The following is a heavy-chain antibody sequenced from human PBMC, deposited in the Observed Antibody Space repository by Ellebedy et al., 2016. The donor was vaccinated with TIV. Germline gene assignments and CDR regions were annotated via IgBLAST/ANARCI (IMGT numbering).Heavy chain of an antibody. J-gene: IGHJ5*02. CDR3: ARCTVVPAVNWFDP. D-gene: IGHD2-2*01. V-gene: IGHV4-59*12. Sequence: GSLRLXCAVYGGSFSGYYWSWIRQPPGKGLEWIGYIYYSGSTNYNPSLKSRVTISVDTSKNQFSLKLSSVTAADTAVYYCARCTVVPAVNWFDPWGQGTLVTVSS. CDR2: IYYSGST. CDR1: GGSFSGYY.